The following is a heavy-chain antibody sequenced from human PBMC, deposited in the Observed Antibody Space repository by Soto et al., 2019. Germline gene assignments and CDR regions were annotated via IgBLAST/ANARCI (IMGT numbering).Heavy chain of an antibody. CDR2: ISGSDGRT. CDR3: ATYRAIRGVISYYMDF. Sequence: VQLLESGGGLVQPGGSLRLSFVASGFTFSSYAMSWVRQVPGKGLEWVASISGSDGRTNDADSVKGRFTISRDNSKKTLYLQMSSLRVEDTAVYYCATYRAIRGVISYYMDFWGKGTTVTVSS. V-gene: IGHV3-23*01. CDR1: GFTFSSYA. D-gene: IGHD3-10*01. J-gene: IGHJ6*03.